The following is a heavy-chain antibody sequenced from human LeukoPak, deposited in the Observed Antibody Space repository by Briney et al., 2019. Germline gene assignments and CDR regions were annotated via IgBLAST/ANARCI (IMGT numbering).Heavy chain of an antibody. Sequence: GGSLRLSCAASGFTVSSNYMSWVRQAPGKGLEWVSVIYSGGSTYYADSVRGRFTISRDNSKNTLYLQMNSLRADDTAVYYCARGVPCTTTSCYYFDYWGQGTPVTVSS. CDR3: ARGVPCTTTSCYYFDY. CDR2: IYSGGST. V-gene: IGHV3-66*02. J-gene: IGHJ4*02. D-gene: IGHD2-2*01. CDR1: GFTVSSNY.